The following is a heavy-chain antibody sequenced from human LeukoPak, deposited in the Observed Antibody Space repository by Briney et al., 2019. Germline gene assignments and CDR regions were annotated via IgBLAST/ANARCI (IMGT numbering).Heavy chain of an antibody. J-gene: IGHJ3*02. CDR2: ISYDGSNK. CDR3: AKNSGSYDGAFDI. Sequence: GGSLRLSCAASGFTFSSYGMHWVRQAPGKGLEWVADISYDGSNKYYADSVKGRFTISRDNSKHTLYLQMNSLRAEDTAVYYCAKNSGSYDGAFDIWGQGTMVTVSS. D-gene: IGHD1-26*01. CDR1: GFTFSSYG. V-gene: IGHV3-30*18.